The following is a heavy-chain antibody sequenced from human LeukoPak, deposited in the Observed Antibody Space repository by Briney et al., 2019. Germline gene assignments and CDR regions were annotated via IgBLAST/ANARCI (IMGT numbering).Heavy chain of an antibody. Sequence: ASVKVSCKASGYTFTSYDINWVRQATGQGLEWMGWISGYNGNTNYAQKLQGRVTMTTDTSTSTAYMELRSLRSDDTAVYYCAREHVDTSFDIWGQGTMVTVSS. D-gene: IGHD5-18*01. CDR1: GYTFTSYD. CDR2: ISGYNGNT. J-gene: IGHJ3*02. V-gene: IGHV1-18*01. CDR3: AREHVDTSFDI.